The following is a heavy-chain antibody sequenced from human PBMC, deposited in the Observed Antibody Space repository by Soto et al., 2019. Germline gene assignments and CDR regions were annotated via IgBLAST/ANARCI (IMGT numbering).Heavy chain of an antibody. CDR2: ISGSGGST. CDR3: AKDLIVVAGTRYYYGIDV. Sequence: LRLSCAASGFTFSSYAMSWVRQAPGKGLEWVSAISGSGGSTYYADSVKGRFSISRDNSKNTLYLQMNSLRVEDTAVYYCAKDLIVVAGTRYYYGIDVWGQGATVTVSS. V-gene: IGHV3-23*01. CDR1: GFTFSSYA. D-gene: IGHD6-19*01. J-gene: IGHJ6*02.